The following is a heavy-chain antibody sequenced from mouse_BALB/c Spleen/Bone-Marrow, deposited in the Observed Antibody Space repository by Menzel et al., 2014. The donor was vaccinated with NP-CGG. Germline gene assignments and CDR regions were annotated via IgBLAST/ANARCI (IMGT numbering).Heavy chain of an antibody. CDR2: IDPANGNT. V-gene: IGHV14-3*02. CDR3: ARGYYDYVYAMDY. J-gene: IGHJ4*01. Sequence: EVKVVESGAELVKPGASVKLSCTASGFNIKDTYMHWVKQRPEQGLEWIGRIDPANGNTKYDPKFQGKATITADTSSNTAYLQHSSLTSEDTAVYYCARGYYDYVYAMDYWGQGTSVTVSS. D-gene: IGHD2-4*01. CDR1: GFNIKDTY.